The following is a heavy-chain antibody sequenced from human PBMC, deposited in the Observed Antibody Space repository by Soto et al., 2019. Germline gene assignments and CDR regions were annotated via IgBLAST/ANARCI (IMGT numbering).Heavy chain of an antibody. CDR3: AKANSGDDDEFDY. J-gene: IGHJ4*02. CDR1: GYTRTGYY. Sequence: SVTVSCKSSGYTRTGYYMHWVRQAPGQGLEWMGWVNPKSGGTDYAQKFQGRVTMTRHTSSSSAYMELSSLRSDDTAVYYCAKANSGDDDEFDYWGQGTQVTVSS. D-gene: IGHD5-12*01. CDR2: VNPKSGGT. V-gene: IGHV1-2*02.